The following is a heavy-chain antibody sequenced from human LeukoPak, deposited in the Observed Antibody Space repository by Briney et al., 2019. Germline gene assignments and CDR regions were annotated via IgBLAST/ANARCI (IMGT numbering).Heavy chain of an antibody. CDR3: AKDRRYGGNSYAFDI. CDR1: GFIFSSYA. Sequence: GGSLRLSCAASGFIFSSYAMSWVRQAPAKGLEWVSGISGVGGSTFYADSVKGRFTISRDNSKNTLYLQMNSLRAEDTAVYYCAKDRRYGGNSYAFDIWGQGTMVTVSS. V-gene: IGHV3-23*01. D-gene: IGHD4-23*01. CDR2: ISGVGGST. J-gene: IGHJ3*02.